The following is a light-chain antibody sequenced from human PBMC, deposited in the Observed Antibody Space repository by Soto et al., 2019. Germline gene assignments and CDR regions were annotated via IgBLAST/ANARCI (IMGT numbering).Light chain of an antibody. V-gene: IGLV2-18*02. CDR1: SSDVGSYSC. CDR3: SSYTSSSTLVV. CDR2: EVS. J-gene: IGLJ1*01. Sequence: QSVLTQPPSVSGSPGQSVAISCTGTSSDVGSYSCVSWYQQPPGKAPKLMIYEVSNRPSGVSNRFSGSKSGNTASLTISGLQAEDEADYYCSSYTSSSTLVVFGTGTRSPS.